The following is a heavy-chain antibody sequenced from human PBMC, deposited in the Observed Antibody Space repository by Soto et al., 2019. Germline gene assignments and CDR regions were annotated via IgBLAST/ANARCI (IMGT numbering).Heavy chain of an antibody. D-gene: IGHD2-15*01. CDR2: ISSCSSYI. Sequence: EVQLVESGGGLVKPGGSLRLSCAASGFTFSSYSMNWVRQAPGKGLEWVSSISSCSSYIYYADSVKGRFTISRDNAKNSLYLQMNSLRAEDTAVYYCARDEPYCSGGSCYGYWGQGTLVTVSS. CDR1: GFTFSSYS. V-gene: IGHV3-21*01. J-gene: IGHJ4*02. CDR3: ARDEPYCSGGSCYGY.